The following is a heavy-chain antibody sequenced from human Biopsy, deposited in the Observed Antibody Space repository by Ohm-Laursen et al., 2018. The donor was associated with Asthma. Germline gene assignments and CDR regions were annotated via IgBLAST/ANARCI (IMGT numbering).Heavy chain of an antibody. CDR1: GYTFNSAG. J-gene: IGHJ6*02. D-gene: IGHD3-10*01. Sequence: SVKVSCKTSGYTFNSAGITWVRQAPGQGLEWMGWISVYNGNTKVAQKLQDRVTMITDTPMSTAYMELRSLRSDDTAVYFCARAVDYSHYYGIDVWGQGTTVTVS. V-gene: IGHV1-18*01. CDR3: ARAVDYSHYYGIDV. CDR2: ISVYNGNT.